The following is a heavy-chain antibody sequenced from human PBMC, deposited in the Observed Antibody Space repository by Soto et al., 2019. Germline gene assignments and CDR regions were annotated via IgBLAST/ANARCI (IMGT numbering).Heavy chain of an antibody. CDR2: ISGSGGST. D-gene: IGHD3-10*01. Sequence: PGGSLRLSCAASGFTFSSYAMSWVRQAPGKGLEWVSAISGSGGSTYYADSVKGRFTISRDNAKNSLYLQMNSLRAEDTAVYYCARVWRWFGRESGYFDYWGQGTLVTVSS. CDR1: GFTFSSYA. J-gene: IGHJ4*02. CDR3: ARVWRWFGRESGYFDY. V-gene: IGHV3-23*01.